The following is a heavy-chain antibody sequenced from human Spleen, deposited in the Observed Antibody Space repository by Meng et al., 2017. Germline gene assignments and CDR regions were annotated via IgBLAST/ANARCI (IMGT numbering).Heavy chain of an antibody. J-gene: IGHJ6*02. CDR1: GYDFTSYW. CDR2: IYPRDSDT. Sequence: GESLKISCKGSGYDFTSYWIAWVRQMPGKGLEWMGIIYPRDSDTRYSPSFQGQVTISADKSISTAYLQWSSLKASDTAMYYCARRGGSSGYYYYGMDVWGQGTTVTVSS. D-gene: IGHD6-6*01. CDR3: ARRGGSSGYYYYGMDV. V-gene: IGHV5-51*01.